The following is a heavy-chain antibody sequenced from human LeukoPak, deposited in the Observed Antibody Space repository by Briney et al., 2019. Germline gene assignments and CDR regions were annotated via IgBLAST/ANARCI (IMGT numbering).Heavy chain of an antibody. V-gene: IGHV3-49*03. D-gene: IGHD6-6*01. CDR2: IRSKACGGSA. CDR1: GFTFGDYT. CDR3: SRGSSSPY. J-gene: IGHJ4*02. Sequence: PGGSLRLSCTASGFTFGDYTMNWFRQAPGKGLEWLGFIRSKACGGSAEYAASVKARFTISRDDSKSIAYLLMNSLKTEDTAVYYCSRGSSSPYWGQGTLVTVSS.